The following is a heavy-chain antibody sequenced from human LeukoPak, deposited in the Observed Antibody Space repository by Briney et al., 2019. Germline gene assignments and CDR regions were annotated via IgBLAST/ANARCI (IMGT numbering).Heavy chain of an antibody. CDR1: GYTFTNYD. Sequence: ASVKVSCKTSGYTFTNYDVNWVRQATGQGLEWMGWMNPNSGNTGYAQKFQGRVTMTRNISTSTAYMELSSLRSEDTAVYYCARGSRSGDYWGQGTQVTVSS. CDR3: ARGSRSGDY. D-gene: IGHD3-10*01. J-gene: IGHJ4*02. CDR2: MNPNSGNT. V-gene: IGHV1-8*01.